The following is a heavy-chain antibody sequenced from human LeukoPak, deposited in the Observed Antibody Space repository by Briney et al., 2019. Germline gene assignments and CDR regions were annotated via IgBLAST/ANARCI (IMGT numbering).Heavy chain of an antibody. CDR1: GFTFSSYS. V-gene: IGHV3-21*01. J-gene: IGHJ4*02. CDR3: ARDKSQSLAFYFFDY. D-gene: IGHD3-3*02. Sequence: PGGSLRLSCAASGFTFSSYSMNWVRQAPGKGLEWVSSISSSSSYIYYADSVKGRFTISRDNVKNSLYLQMNSLRAEDTAVYYCARDKSQSLAFYFFDYWGQGTLVTVSS. CDR2: ISSSSSYI.